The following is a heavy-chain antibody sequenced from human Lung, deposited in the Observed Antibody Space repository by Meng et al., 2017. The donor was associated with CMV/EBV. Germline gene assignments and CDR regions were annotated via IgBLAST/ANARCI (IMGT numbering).Heavy chain of an antibody. CDR2: SNARGGTT. D-gene: IGHD3-10*01. CDR3: AKSYYGSYESLDD. J-gene: IGHJ4*02. Sequence: KASGYNCNNYYMHWVRQAPGHGLEWMGISNARGGTTTYAQKFQGRVTMTRDTSTSTLYMELSSLRSEDTAVYYCAKSYYGSYESLDDWGQGTLVTVSS. V-gene: IGHV1-46*02. CDR1: GYNCNNYY.